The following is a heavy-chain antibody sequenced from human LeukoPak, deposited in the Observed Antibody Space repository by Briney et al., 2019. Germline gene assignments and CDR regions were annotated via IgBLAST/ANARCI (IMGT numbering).Heavy chain of an antibody. V-gene: IGHV3-23*01. D-gene: IGHD4/OR15-4a*01. CDR3: AKPNPAWATMVVSTTFDY. J-gene: IGHJ4*02. CDR2: ISGSGGSK. CDR1: GFTFSSYA. Sequence: GGSLRLSCAASGFTFSSYAMSWVRQAPGKGLEWVSDISGSGGSKYYVDSVKGRFTISRDNSKNTLYLQMNSLRAEDTAVYYWAKPNPAWATMVVSTTFDYWGQGTLVTVSS.